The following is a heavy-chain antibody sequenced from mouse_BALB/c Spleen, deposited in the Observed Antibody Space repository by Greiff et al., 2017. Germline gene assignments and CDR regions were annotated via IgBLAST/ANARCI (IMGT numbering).Heavy chain of an antibody. D-gene: IGHD1-1*01. J-gene: IGHJ3*01. CDR1: GYSITSDYA. V-gene: IGHV3-2*02. CDR3: ARSDYGSSYGFAY. CDR2: ISYSGST. Sequence: EVQRVESGPGLVKPSQSLSLTCTVTGYSITSDYAWNWIRQFPGNKLEWMGYISYSGSTSYNPSLKSRISITRDTSKNQFFLQLNSVTTEDTATYYCARSDYGSSYGFAYWGQGTLVTVSA.